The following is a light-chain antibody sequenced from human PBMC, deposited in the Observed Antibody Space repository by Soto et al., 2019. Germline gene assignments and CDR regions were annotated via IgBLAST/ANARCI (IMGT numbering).Light chain of an antibody. Sequence: QSALTQPASVSGSPGQSITISCTGTDSDIGGYNYVSWYQHHPGKAPKLMIYEVTNQPSGVSNRFSGSKSGNTASLTISGLQAEDEADYYCSSYTVSSKTVFGTGTKLTVL. CDR1: DSDIGGYNY. V-gene: IGLV2-14*01. CDR2: EVT. CDR3: SSYTVSSKTV. J-gene: IGLJ1*01.